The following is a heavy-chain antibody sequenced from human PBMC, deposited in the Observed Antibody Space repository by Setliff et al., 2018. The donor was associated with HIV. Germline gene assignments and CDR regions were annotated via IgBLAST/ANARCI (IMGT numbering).Heavy chain of an antibody. D-gene: IGHD5-12*01. CDR2: IYSAGST. Sequence: LSLTCTVPGGSLNSGYDYWTWIRQPAGKGLEWIGHIYSAGSTDYNPSLKSRVTMSVDMSKNQVSLKLRSVTAADMAIYYCVREYSGVYPDFSFYIDVWGKGTMVTVSS. V-gene: IGHV4-61*09. J-gene: IGHJ6*03. CDR1: GGSLNSGYDY. CDR3: VREYSGVYPDFSFYIDV.